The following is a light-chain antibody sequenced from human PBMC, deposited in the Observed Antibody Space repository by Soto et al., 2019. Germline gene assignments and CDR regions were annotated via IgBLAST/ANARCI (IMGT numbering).Light chain of an antibody. Sequence: DIQMTQSPSSLSASVGDRVTLTCRASQSISTSLNWYQQTPGKAPKLLIYSASSLHSGVPSRFSGSGSGTDFTLTISSLQPEDFATYYCQQSFTSPLTFGGGIKVEIK. CDR3: QQSFTSPLT. V-gene: IGKV1-39*01. CDR2: SAS. J-gene: IGKJ4*01. CDR1: QSISTS.